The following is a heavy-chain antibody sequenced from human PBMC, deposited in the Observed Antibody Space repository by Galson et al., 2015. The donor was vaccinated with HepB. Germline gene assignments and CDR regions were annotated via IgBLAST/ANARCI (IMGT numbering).Heavy chain of an antibody. J-gene: IGHJ6*02. D-gene: IGHD6-13*01. Sequence: SVKVSCKASGYTFTSYGISWVRQAPGQGLEWMGWISAYNGNTNYAQKLQGRVTMTTDTSTSTAYMELRSLRSDDTAVYYCARDFGSSSQLYRYYYYYGMDVWGQGTTVTVSS. CDR2: ISAYNGNT. CDR1: GYTFTSYG. V-gene: IGHV1-18*04. CDR3: ARDFGSSSQLYRYYYYYGMDV.